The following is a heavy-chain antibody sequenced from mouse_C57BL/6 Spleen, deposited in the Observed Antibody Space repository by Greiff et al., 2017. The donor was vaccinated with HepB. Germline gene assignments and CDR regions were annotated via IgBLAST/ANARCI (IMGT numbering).Heavy chain of an antibody. J-gene: IGHJ4*01. Sequence: QVQLKQPGAELVKPGASVKLSCKASGYTFTSYWMQWVKQRPGQGLEWIGEIDPSDSYTNYNQKFKGKATLTVDTSSSTAYMQLSSLTSEDSAVYYCASTLSDAMDYWGQGTSVTVSS. CDR1: GYTFTSYW. CDR2: IDPSDSYT. V-gene: IGHV1-50*01. CDR3: ASTLSDAMDY. D-gene: IGHD6-1*01.